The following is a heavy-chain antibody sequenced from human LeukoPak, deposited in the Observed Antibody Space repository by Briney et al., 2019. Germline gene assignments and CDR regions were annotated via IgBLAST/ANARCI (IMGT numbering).Heavy chain of an antibody. CDR3: ARDFKDFWSGYFEFDP. CDR2: ISSSGSTI. J-gene: IGHJ5*02. CDR1: GFTFSSYE. D-gene: IGHD3-3*01. V-gene: IGHV3-48*03. Sequence: GGALRLSCAAPGFTFSSYEMNLVRQAPGEGLGWVSYISSSGSTIYYADSVKGRFTISRDNAKNSLYLQMNSLRAEDTAVYYCARDFKDFWSGYFEFDPWGQGTLVTVSS.